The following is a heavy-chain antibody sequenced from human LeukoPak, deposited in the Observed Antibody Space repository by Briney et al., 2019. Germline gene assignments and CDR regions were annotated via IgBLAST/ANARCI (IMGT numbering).Heavy chain of an antibody. J-gene: IGHJ6*04. D-gene: IGHD3-10*02. CDR3: AELGITMIGGV. CDR2: IKQDGSEK. V-gene: IGHV3-7*01. Sequence: GALRLSCAASGFTFSSYWMSWVRQAPGKGLEWVANIKQDGSEKYYVDSVKGRFTISRDNAKNSLYLQMNSLRAEDTAVYYCAELGITMIGGVWGKGTTVTVSS. CDR1: GFTFSSYW.